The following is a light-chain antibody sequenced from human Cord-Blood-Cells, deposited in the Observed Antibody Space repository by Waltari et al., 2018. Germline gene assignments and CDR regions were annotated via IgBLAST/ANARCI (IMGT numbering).Light chain of an antibody. CDR3: QQYNNWWT. CDR2: GAS. Sequence: EIVTTQSPATPSVSPGERATLSCRASQSVSSNFAGFQRKPGQAPRPLLYGASSRATGIPARFSDSGSGTEVALTISSLQSGDFAVDYCQQYNNWWTFGQGTKVEIK. J-gene: IGKJ1*01. CDR1: QSVSSN. V-gene: IGKV3-15*01.